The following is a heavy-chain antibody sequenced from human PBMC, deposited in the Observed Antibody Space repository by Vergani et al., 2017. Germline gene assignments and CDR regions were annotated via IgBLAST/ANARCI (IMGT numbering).Heavy chain of an antibody. Sequence: QLQLQESGPGLVKPSETLSLTCTVSGGSISSSSYYWGWIRQPPGTGLEWIGSIYYIGSTYYNPSLKSRVTISVDTSKNQFSLKLSSVTAADTAVYFCVGHLSRRLGELGPLEQAAYYFDYWGQGTLVTVSS. CDR2: IYYIGST. V-gene: IGHV4-39*01. CDR3: VGHLSRRLGELGPLEQAAYYFDY. CDR1: GGSISSSSYY. J-gene: IGHJ4*02. D-gene: IGHD3-16*01.